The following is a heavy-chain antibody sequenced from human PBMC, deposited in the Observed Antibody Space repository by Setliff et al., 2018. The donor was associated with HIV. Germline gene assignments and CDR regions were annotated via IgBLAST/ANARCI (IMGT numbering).Heavy chain of an antibody. V-gene: IGHV4-34*01. CDR3: ARGKRSRSPPRGYYFDY. CDR2: INHSGST. Sequence: SETLSLTCAVYGGSFSGYYWSWIRQPPGKGLEWIGEINHSGSTNYNPSLKSRVTISVDTSKNQFSLKLSSVTAADTAVYYCARGKRSRSPPRGYYFDYWGQGTLVTVSS. J-gene: IGHJ4*02. CDR1: GGSFSGYY. D-gene: IGHD6-6*01.